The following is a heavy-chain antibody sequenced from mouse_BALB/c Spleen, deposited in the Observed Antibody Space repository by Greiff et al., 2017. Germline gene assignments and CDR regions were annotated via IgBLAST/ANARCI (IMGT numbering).Heavy chain of an antibody. CDR3: TREGYFDY. CDR2: INPSNGGT. CDR1: GYTFTSYY. Sequence: QVQLQQSGAELVKPGASVKLSCKASGYTFTSYYMYWVKQRPGQGLEWIGGINPSNGGTNFNEKFKSKATLTVDKSSSTAYMQLSSLTSEDSAVYYCTREGYFDYWGQGTTLTVSS. J-gene: IGHJ2*01. V-gene: IGHV1S81*02.